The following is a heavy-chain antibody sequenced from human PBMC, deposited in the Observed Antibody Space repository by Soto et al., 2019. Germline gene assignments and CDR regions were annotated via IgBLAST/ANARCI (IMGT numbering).Heavy chain of an antibody. Sequence: GGSLRLSCAASGFTFSSYGMHWVRQAPGKGLEWVAVISYDGSNKYYADSVKGRFTISRDNSKNTLYLQMNSLRAEDTAVYYCAKWVHYDSSGYYYFDYWGQGTLVTVSS. CDR2: ISYDGSNK. J-gene: IGHJ4*02. CDR3: AKWVHYDSSGYYYFDY. D-gene: IGHD3-22*01. V-gene: IGHV3-30*18. CDR1: GFTFSSYG.